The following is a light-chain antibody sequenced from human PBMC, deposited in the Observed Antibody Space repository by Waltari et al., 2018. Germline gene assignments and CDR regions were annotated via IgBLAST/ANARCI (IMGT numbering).Light chain of an antibody. V-gene: IGKV4-1*01. CDR3: QQYCTIPIT. CDR1: QSGLYSSNSKDY. Sequence: DIVMTQSPDSLAVFLGERATITCKSSQSGLYSSNSKDYLAWYQQKPGQPPKLLIYLASTRESGVPDRFSGSGSGTDFTLPISSLQAEDVAVYYCQQYCTIPITFGQGTRLEIK. J-gene: IGKJ5*01. CDR2: LAS.